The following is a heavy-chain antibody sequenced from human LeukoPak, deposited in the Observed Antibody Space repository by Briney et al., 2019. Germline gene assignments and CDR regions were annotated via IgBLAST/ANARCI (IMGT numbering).Heavy chain of an antibody. CDR2: ISSSSSYI. V-gene: IGHV3-21*01. CDR1: GFTFSSYS. J-gene: IGHJ4*02. D-gene: IGHD6-13*01. Sequence: GGSLRLSCAAYGFTFSSYSMNWVRQAPGKGLEWVSSISSSSSYIYYADSVKGRFTISRDNAKNSLYLQMNSLRAEDTAVYYCARTGVSSSWYGDYWGQGTLVTVSS. CDR3: ARTGVSSSWYGDY.